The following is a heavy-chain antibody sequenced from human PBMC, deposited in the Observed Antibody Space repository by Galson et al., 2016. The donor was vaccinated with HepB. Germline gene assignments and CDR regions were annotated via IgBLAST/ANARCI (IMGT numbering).Heavy chain of an antibody. V-gene: IGHV3-7*01. J-gene: IGHJ3*02. CDR1: GFTFRSYW. D-gene: IGHD2-2*01. CDR3: ARDSWDIVVVSPAMFTFDI. CDR2: IKQDGSEK. Sequence: SLRLSCAVSGFTFRSYWMSWVRQAPGRGLEWVANIKQDGSEKYYLDSVEGRFTISRDNAKNSLSLQMNSLRVEDTAVYYCARDSWDIVVVSPAMFTFDIWGQGTMVTVSS.